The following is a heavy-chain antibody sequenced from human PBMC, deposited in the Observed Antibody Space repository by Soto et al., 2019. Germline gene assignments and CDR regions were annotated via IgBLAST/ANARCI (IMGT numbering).Heavy chain of an antibody. J-gene: IGHJ4*02. CDR1: GFTFSSYG. Sequence: GGSLRLSCAASGFTFSSYGMHSVRQAPGKGLEWLEVISYDGSKKYSADSLKGRFAISRDNSKNTLYLQMNSLRAEDTAVYYCGKDRQKVHRYYFDYWGQGTLVTVSS. CDR2: ISYDGSKK. CDR3: GKDRQKVHRYYFDY. V-gene: IGHV3-30*18.